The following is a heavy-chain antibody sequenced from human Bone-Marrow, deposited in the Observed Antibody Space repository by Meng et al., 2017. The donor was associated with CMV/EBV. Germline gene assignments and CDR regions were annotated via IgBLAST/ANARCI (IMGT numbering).Heavy chain of an antibody. J-gene: IGHJ6*02. CDR1: GFTFSNYW. CDR3: ARDIVIGGAYYYYYGMDV. V-gene: IGHV3-7*01. CDR2: IKQDGNEK. Sequence: GESLKISCAASGFTFSNYWMSWVRQAPGKGLEWVANIKQDGNEKYYVDSVKGRFTISRDNAKNSLYLQMNSLRAEDTAVYYCARDIVIGGAYYYYYGMDVWGQGTTVTVSS. D-gene: IGHD2-15*01.